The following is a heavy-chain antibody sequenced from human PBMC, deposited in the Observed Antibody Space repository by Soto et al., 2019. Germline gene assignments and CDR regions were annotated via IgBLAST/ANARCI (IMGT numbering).Heavy chain of an antibody. Sequence: EVQLLESGGTLVQSGGSLRLSCAASGFTFSSYTMNWVRQAPGKGLEWVSRLTRSGDTTYYADSIKGRFTISRDNSKNTLYLEMNSLRAEDTAIYYCAKGLDRASLDYWGQGILVTVSS. J-gene: IGHJ4*02. V-gene: IGHV3-23*01. CDR3: AKGLDRASLDY. D-gene: IGHD1-1*01. CDR1: GFTFSSYT. CDR2: LTRSGDTT.